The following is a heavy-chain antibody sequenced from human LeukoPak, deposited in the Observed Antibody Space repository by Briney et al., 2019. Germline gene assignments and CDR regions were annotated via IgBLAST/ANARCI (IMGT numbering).Heavy chain of an antibody. CDR2: INHGGST. D-gene: IGHD4-17*01. J-gene: IGHJ5*02. V-gene: IGHV4-34*01. CDR1: GGPFSGHY. Sequence: PSETLSLTCAVSGGPFSGHYWNWIRQPPGKGLEWIGEINHGGSTNYNPSLKSRVTISVDTSQNQFSLRLSSVTAADTAVYYCARGPLTVTRGFDPWGQGTLVTVSS. CDR3: ARGPLTVTRGFDP.